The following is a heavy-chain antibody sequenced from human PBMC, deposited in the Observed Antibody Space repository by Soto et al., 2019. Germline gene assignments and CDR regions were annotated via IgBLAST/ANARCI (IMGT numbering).Heavy chain of an antibody. J-gene: IGHJ4*02. CDR3: AREGITAALDY. CDR1: GFTFSSYS. Sequence: EVPLVESGGGLVKPGGSLSLSCAASGFTFSSYSTNWVRQAPGKGLEWVSSISSSSSYIYYADSVKGRFTISSDKATNSLYLQVNGLRAEDTAVYYCAREGITAALDYWGQGTLVNVSS. D-gene: IGHD6-13*01. V-gene: IGHV3-21*01. CDR2: ISSSSSYI.